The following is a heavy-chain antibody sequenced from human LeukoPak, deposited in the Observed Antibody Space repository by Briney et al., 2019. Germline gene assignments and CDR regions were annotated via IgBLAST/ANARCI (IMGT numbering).Heavy chain of an antibody. CDR3: TSPPEIYYYYGMDV. CDR1: GFTVSSNY. V-gene: IGHV3-53*01. J-gene: IGHJ6*02. Sequence: GGSLRLSCAASGFTVSSNYMTWVRQAPGKGLEWVSVIYSDGSTFYADSVKGRFTISRDNSKNTLYLQMNSLRAEDTAVYYCTSPPEIYYYYGMDVWGQGTTVTVSS. CDR2: IYSDGST.